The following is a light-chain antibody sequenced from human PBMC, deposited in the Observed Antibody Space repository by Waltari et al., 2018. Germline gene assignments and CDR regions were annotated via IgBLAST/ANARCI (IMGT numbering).Light chain of an antibody. CDR1: SRAVGGYNY. CDR3: CSYVGSNIYWV. V-gene: IGLV2-11*01. Sequence: QSALTQPRSVSGSPGQSVPISCTGTSRAVGGYNYVSWYQQHPDKAPKLSIYDINKRPSGVPDRFSGSKSGNTASLTISGLQAEDEADYYCCSYVGSNIYWVFGGGTKLTVL. CDR2: DIN. J-gene: IGLJ3*02.